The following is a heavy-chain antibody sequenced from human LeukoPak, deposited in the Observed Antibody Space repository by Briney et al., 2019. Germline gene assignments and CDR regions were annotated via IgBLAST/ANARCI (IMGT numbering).Heavy chain of an antibody. CDR1: GFTFSSYA. CDR3: ARDLWIRRAAAFPGLDP. J-gene: IGHJ5*02. CDR2: ISYDGSNK. D-gene: IGHD6-13*01. Sequence: HPGGSLRLSCAASGFTFSSYAMHWVRQAPGKGLEWVAVISYDGSNKYYADSVKGRFTISRDNAKNSLYLQMNSLRAEDTAVYYCARDLWIRRAAAFPGLDPWGQGTLVTVSS. V-gene: IGHV3-30-3*01.